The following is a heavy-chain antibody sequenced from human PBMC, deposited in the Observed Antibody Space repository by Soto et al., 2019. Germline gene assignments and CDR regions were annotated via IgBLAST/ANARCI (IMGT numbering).Heavy chain of an antibody. CDR2: INPGGSEK. CDR3: AKDGVTIFGVVRVRSDFDT. CDR1: GFTFSDSW. D-gene: IGHD3-3*01. J-gene: IGHJ3*02. Sequence: PGGSLRLSCVASGFTFSDSWMDWVRQAPGKGPEWVANINPGGSEKNYVDSVKGRFTISRDNAKNSLYLQMNSLRAEDTAVYYCAKDGVTIFGVVRVRSDFDTWGQGPMVTV. V-gene: IGHV3-7*01.